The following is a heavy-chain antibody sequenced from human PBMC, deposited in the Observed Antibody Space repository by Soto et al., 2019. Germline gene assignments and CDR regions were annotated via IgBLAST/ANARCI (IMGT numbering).Heavy chain of an antibody. V-gene: IGHV4-34*01. Sequence: PSETLSLTCAVYGGSFSGYYWSWIRQPPGGGLEWIGEINHSGSTNYNPSLKGRVTISVDTSKKQFSLELRSVTAADTAVYYCATQPRYDSSGYFFYWGQGRLVTVSS. CDR2: INHSGST. J-gene: IGHJ4*02. CDR3: ATQPRYDSSGYFFY. D-gene: IGHD3-22*01. CDR1: GGSFSGYY.